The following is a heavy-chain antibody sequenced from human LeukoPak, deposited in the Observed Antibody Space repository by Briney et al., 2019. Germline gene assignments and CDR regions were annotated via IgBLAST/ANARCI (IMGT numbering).Heavy chain of an antibody. CDR3: ARARIAAAPPFDP. Sequence: ASVKVSCKASGYAFTGYYMHWVRQAPGQGLEWMGWINPNSGGTNYAQKFQGRVTMTRDTSISTAYMELSRLRSDDTAVYYCARARIAAAPPFDPWGQGTLVTVSS. V-gene: IGHV1-2*02. D-gene: IGHD6-13*01. CDR1: GYAFTGYY. J-gene: IGHJ5*02. CDR2: INPNSGGT.